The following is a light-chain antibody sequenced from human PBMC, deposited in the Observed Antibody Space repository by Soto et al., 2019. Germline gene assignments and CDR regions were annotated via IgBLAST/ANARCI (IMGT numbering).Light chain of an antibody. CDR2: DDS. V-gene: IGLV3-21*02. J-gene: IGLJ2*01. Sequence: SYELTQPPSVSVAPGQTAKITCGGDNIGSKSVHWYQQRPGQVPVLVVYDDSHRPSGIPERFSGSNSGNTATLTISRVEAGDEAYFYCQVWDTSSDHVVFGGGTQLTVL. CDR1: NIGSKS. CDR3: QVWDTSSDHVV.